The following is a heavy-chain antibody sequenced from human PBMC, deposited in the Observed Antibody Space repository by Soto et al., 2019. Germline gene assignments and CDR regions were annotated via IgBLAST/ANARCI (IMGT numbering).Heavy chain of an antibody. V-gene: IGHV4-34*01. CDR2: INHSGST. CDR3: ARNRYYYGSGSYYDY. D-gene: IGHD3-10*01. Sequence: SETLSLTCAVYGGSFSGYYRSWIRQPPGTGLEWIGEINHSGSTNYNPSLKSRVTISVDTSKNQFSLKLSSVTAADTAVYYCARNRYYYGSGSYYDYWGQGTLVTVSS. CDR1: GGSFSGYY. J-gene: IGHJ4*02.